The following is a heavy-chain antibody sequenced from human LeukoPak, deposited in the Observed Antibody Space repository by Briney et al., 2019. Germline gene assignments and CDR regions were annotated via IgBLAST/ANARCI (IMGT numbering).Heavy chain of an antibody. Sequence: GGSLRLSCAASGFTFSSYAMSWVRQAPGKGLEWVSAISGSGGITYYADSVEGRFTISRDNPKKTLYLKMNSLRAEDTAVYYCAKGRYYYDSSGYYVPSLFDYWGQGTLVTVSS. CDR2: ISGSGGIT. V-gene: IGHV3-23*01. CDR3: AKGRYYYDSSGYYVPSLFDY. J-gene: IGHJ4*02. CDR1: GFTFSSYA. D-gene: IGHD3-22*01.